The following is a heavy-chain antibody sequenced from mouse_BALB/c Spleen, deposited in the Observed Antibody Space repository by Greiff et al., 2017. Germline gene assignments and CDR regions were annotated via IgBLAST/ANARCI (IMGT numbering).Heavy chain of an antibody. CDR1: GFTFSSFG. D-gene: IGHD3-1*01. J-gene: IGHJ1*01. CDR2: ISSGSSTI. Sequence: EVKLVESGGGLVQPGGSRKLSCAASGFTFSSFGMHWVRQAPEKGLEWVAYISSGSSTIYYADTVKGRFTISRDNPKNTLFLQMTSLRSEDTAMYYCARNLRDWYFDVWGAGTTVTVSS. V-gene: IGHV5-17*02. CDR3: ARNLRDWYFDV.